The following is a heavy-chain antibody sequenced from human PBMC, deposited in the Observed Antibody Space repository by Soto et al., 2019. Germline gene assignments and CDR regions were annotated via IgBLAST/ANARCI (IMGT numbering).Heavy chain of an antibody. CDR3: ASKSYDILTGYRNPFDY. V-gene: IGHV4-30-4*01. J-gene: IGHJ4*02. D-gene: IGHD3-9*01. CDR2: IYYSGST. Sequence: SETLSLTCTVSGGSISSGDYYWSWIRQPPGKGLEWIGYIYYSGSTYYNPSLKSRVTISVDTSKNQFSLKLSSVTAADTAVYYCASKSYDILTGYRNPFDYWGQGTLVTVSS. CDR1: GGSISSGDYY.